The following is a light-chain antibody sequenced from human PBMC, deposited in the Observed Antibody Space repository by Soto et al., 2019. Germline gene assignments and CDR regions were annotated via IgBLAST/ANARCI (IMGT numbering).Light chain of an antibody. CDR2: DAS. CDR3: QQYNSYST. CDR1: QSISSW. V-gene: IGKV1-5*01. J-gene: IGKJ1*01. Sequence: DIQMTQSPSTLSASVGDRVTITCRASQSISSWLAWYQQKPVKAPKLLIYDASSLESGVPSRFSGSGSGTEFTLTISSLQPGDFATYYCQQYNSYSTFGQGTKVEIK.